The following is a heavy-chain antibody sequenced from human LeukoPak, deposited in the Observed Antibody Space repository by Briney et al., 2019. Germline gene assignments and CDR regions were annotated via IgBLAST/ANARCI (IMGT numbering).Heavy chain of an antibody. CDR2: INPNSGGT. D-gene: IGHD4-17*01. CDR1: GYTFTDYY. J-gene: IGHJ4*02. V-gene: IGHV1-2*02. CDR3: EIYGDPADY. Sequence: ASVKVSCKASGYTFTDYYMHWVRQAPGQGLEWMGWINPNSGGTNYAQKFQGRVTMTRDTSISTACMELSRLRSDDTAMYYCEIYGDPADYWGQGTLVTVSS.